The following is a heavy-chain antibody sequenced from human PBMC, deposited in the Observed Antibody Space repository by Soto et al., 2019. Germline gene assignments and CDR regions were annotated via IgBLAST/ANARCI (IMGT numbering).Heavy chain of an antibody. CDR3: TRDDYGSGSYYNWFDP. CDR1: GFTFGDYA. CDR2: IRSKAYGGTT. Sequence: GGSLRXSCTASGFTFGDYAMSWFRQAPGKGLEWVGFIRSKAYGGTTEYAASVKGRFTISRDDSKSIAYLQMNSLKTEDTAVYYCTRDDYGSGSYYNWFDPWGQGTLVTVS. D-gene: IGHD3-10*01. V-gene: IGHV3-49*03. J-gene: IGHJ5*02.